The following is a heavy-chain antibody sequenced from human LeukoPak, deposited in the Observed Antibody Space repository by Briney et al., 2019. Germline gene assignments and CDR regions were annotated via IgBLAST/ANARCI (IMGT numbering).Heavy chain of an antibody. Sequence: ASVTLSRTASGYTFTGYYMHWVRQAPGQGLEWMGWINCNTGGKNYSQSYLDRDTMTRDTSISTACMELSRLTSDGTAMYYCARDLSGAPSGGYDYWGQGT. CDR3: ARDLSGAPSGGYDY. D-gene: IGHD5-12*01. CDR2: INCNTGGK. V-gene: IGHV1-2*02. J-gene: IGHJ4*02. CDR1: GYTFTGYY.